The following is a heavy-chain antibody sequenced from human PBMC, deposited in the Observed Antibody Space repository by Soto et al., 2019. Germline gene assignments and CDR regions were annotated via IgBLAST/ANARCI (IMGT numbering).Heavy chain of an antibody. V-gene: IGHV4-31*03. CDR1: GGSISSGGYY. CDR3: ASTDCSGGSCYSGEVYWFDP. J-gene: IGHJ5*02. CDR2: IYYSGST. D-gene: IGHD2-15*01. Sequence: QVQLQESGPGLVKPSQTLSLTCTVSGGSISSGGYYWSWIRQHPGKGLEWIGYIYYSGSTYYNPSLKSRVTISVDTSKNQFSLKLSSVTDADTAVYYCASTDCSGGSCYSGEVYWFDPWGQGTLVTVSS.